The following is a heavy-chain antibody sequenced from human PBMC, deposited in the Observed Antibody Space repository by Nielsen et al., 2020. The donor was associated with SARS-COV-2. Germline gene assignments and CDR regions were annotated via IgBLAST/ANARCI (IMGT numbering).Heavy chain of an antibody. J-gene: IGHJ6*02. Sequence: GGSLRLSCAASGFTFSSYSMNWVRQAPGKGLEWVSSISSSSSYIYYADSVKGRFTISRDNAKNSLYLQMNSLRAEDTVVYYCAKNLIAARRMGYYYGMDVWGQGTTVTVSS. CDR2: ISSSSSYI. CDR3: AKNLIAARRMGYYYGMDV. CDR1: GFTFSSYS. V-gene: IGHV3-21*04. D-gene: IGHD6-6*01.